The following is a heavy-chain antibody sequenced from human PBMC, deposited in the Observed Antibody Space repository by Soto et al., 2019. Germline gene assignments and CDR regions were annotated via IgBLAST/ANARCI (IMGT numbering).Heavy chain of an antibody. V-gene: IGHV1-69*13. CDR1: GGTFSSYA. CDR3: ARDARFTVGATTYYGMDV. Sequence: GASVKVSCKASGGTFSSYAISWVRQAPGQGLEWMGGIIPIFGTANYAQKFQGRVTITADESTSTAYMELSSLRSEDTAVYYCARDARFTVGATTYYGMDVWGQGTTVTVSS. D-gene: IGHD1-26*01. J-gene: IGHJ6*02. CDR2: IIPIFGTA.